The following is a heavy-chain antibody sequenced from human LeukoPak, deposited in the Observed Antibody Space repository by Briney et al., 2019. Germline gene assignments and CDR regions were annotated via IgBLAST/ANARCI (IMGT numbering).Heavy chain of an antibody. J-gene: IGHJ5*02. CDR3: AAGSTIFGVLIVGSWFDP. V-gene: IGHV4-39*02. CDR2: IHKSGNT. CDR1: GGSVSSSTYS. D-gene: IGHD3-3*01. Sequence: PSETLSLTCNLSGGSVSSSTYSWVWIRQPPGKGLEWIGSIHKSGNTYYNPSLKSRVTISVDTSKNHFSLKLSSVTAADTAVYYCAAGSTIFGVLIVGSWFDPWGQGTLVTVSS.